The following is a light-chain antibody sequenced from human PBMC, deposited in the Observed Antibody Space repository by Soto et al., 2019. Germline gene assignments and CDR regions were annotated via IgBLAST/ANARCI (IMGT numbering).Light chain of an antibody. CDR3: CSSGGSPTYV. CDR2: EVN. CDR1: SSNVGSYKL. V-gene: IGLV2-23*02. Sequence: QSALTQPASVSGSPGQSITISCTGTSSNVGSYKLVSWYQQHPGKAPKHMIFEVNKRPSGVSNRFSGSKSGNTASLTISGLKVEDEADYYFCSSGGSPTYVFGTGTKLTVL. J-gene: IGLJ1*01.